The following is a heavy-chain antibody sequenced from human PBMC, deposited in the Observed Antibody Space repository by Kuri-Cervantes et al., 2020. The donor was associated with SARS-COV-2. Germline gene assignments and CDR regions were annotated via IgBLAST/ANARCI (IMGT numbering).Heavy chain of an antibody. J-gene: IGHJ4*02. CDR1: GFSFSNYG. CDR2: IRYDGSNK. V-gene: IGHV3-30*02. D-gene: IGHD2-2*01. Sequence: GESLKISCAASGFSFSNYGMHWVRQAPGKGLEWVAFIRYDGSNKYYADSVKGRFTISRDNSKNTLYLQMNSLRAEDTAVYYCSTPAAVPASHVIDYWGQGTLVTVSS. CDR3: STPAAVPASHVIDY.